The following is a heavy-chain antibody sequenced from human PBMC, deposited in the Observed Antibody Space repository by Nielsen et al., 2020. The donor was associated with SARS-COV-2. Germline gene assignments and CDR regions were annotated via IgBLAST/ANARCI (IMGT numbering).Heavy chain of an antibody. J-gene: IGHJ4*02. D-gene: IGHD6-19*01. Sequence: GGSLRLSCAASGFTFSSYEMNWVRQAPGKGLEWVSYISSSGSTIYYADSVKGRFTISRDNAKNSLYLQMNSLRAEDTAVYYCARVPPQWREFDYWGQGTLVTVSS. CDR1: GFTFSSYE. CDR2: ISSSGSTI. CDR3: ARVPPQWREFDY. V-gene: IGHV3-48*03.